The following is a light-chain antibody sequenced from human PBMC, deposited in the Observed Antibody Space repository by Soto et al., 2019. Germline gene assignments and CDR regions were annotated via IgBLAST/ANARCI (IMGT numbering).Light chain of an antibody. CDR3: QQYNSYLT. CDR1: QSISSR. J-gene: IGKJ1*01. CDR2: KAS. V-gene: IGKV1-5*03. Sequence: DIQMAQSPSTLSASVGDRVTITCRASQSISSRLAWYQQKPGKAPKLLIYKASSLESGAPSRFSGSGSGTEFTLTISSLQPDDFATYYRQQYNSYLTVGQGTKVDIK.